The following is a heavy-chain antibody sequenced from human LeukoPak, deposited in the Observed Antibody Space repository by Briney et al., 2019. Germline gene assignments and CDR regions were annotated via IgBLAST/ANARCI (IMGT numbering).Heavy chain of an antibody. CDR2: IWYDGSNK. Sequence: GGSLRLSCAASGFTFSSYGMHWVRQAPGKGLEWVAVIWYDGSNKYYADSVKGRFTISRDNSKNTLYLQMNSLRAEDTAVYYCAATYSSSGNWFDPWGQGTLVTVSS. CDR3: AATYSSSGNWFDP. V-gene: IGHV3-33*01. CDR1: GFTFSSYG. J-gene: IGHJ5*02. D-gene: IGHD6-6*01.